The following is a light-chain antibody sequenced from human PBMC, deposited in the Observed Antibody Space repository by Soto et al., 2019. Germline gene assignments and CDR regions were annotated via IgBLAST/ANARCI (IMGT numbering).Light chain of an antibody. Sequence: EIVSTQSTATLSLSPGERATLSCGASQSVSSTYLAWYQQKPGLATRLLIYDASSRATGIPDRVSGSGSGTYFTLTIRRLEPADLAVYSCQQYGSSPFTFGQGTKLEIK. J-gene: IGKJ2*01. CDR1: QSVSSTY. CDR2: DAS. V-gene: IGKV3D-20*01. CDR3: QQYGSSPFT.